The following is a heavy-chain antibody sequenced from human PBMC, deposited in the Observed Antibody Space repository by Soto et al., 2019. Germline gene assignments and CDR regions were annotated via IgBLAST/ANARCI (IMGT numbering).Heavy chain of an antibody. CDR1: GGSISPYY. J-gene: IGHJ4*02. CDR3: ARLGGFFQALDS. V-gene: IGHV4-59*08. CDR2: IYFGGTT. Sequence: QVQLQESGPGLVKPSETLSLTCTVSGGSISPYYWSWIRQPPGKGLEWIGYIYFGGTTKYNPSLKCRVSMSVATSKNQFSLKLTSVTAADTAVYYCARLGGFFQALDSWGQGTLVTVSS. D-gene: IGHD2-15*01.